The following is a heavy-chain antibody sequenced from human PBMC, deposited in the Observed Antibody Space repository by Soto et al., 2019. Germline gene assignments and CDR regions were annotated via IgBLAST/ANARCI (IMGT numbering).Heavy chain of an antibody. D-gene: IGHD3-10*01. J-gene: IGHJ3*02. CDR2: IYYSGST. Sequence: QVQLQESGPGLVKPSETLSLTCTVSGGSISSYYWSRIRQPPGKGLEWIGYIYYSGSTNYNPSLKSRVTISVDTSTNQFSLKLSSVTAADTAVYYCASQKVGDAFDIWGQGTMVTVSS. CDR3: ASQKVGDAFDI. CDR1: GGSISSYY. V-gene: IGHV4-59*08.